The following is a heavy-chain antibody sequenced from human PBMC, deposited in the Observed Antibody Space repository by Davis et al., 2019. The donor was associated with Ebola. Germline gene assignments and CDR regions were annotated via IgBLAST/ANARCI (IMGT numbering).Heavy chain of an antibody. CDR3: ASGSVQWLVRRDAFDI. J-gene: IGHJ3*02. Sequence: GESLKISCAASGFTFSSYAMHWVRQAPGKGLEWVSSISSSSSYIYYADSVKGRFTISRDNAKNSLYLQMNSLRAEDTAVYYCASGSVQWLVRRDAFDIWGQGTMVTVSS. D-gene: IGHD6-19*01. V-gene: IGHV3-21*01. CDR1: GFTFSSYA. CDR2: ISSSSSYI.